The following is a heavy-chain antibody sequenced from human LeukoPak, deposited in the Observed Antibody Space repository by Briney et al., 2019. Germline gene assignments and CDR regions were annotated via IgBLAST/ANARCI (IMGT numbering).Heavy chain of an antibody. CDR2: INTGNGNT. D-gene: IGHD1-26*01. CDR3: ARRWEINWFDP. CDR1: GYTFTSYA. J-gene: IGHJ5*02. Sequence: ASVTVSCTASGYTFTSYAMHWVRQAPGQRLEWMGWINTGNGNTKYSQKFQDRVTITRDTSASTAYMELSSLRSEDTAVYYCARRWEINWFDPRGQGTLVTVSS. V-gene: IGHV1-3*04.